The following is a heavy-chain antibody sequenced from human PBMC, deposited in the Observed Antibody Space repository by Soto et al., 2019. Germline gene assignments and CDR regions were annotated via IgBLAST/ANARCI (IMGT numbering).Heavy chain of an antibody. V-gene: IGHV3-33*01. D-gene: IGHD6-13*01. Sequence: GGSLRLSCAASGFTFSSYGMHWVRQAPGKGLEWVAVIWYDGSNKYYADSVKGRFTISRDNSKNTLYLQMNSLRAEDTAVYYCARGSSSVEYYYGMDVWGQGTTVTVSS. CDR3: ARGSSSVEYYYGMDV. CDR1: GFTFSSYG. J-gene: IGHJ6*02. CDR2: IWYDGSNK.